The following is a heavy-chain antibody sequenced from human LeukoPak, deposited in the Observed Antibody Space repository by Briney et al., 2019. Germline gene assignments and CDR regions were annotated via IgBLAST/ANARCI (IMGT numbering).Heavy chain of an antibody. J-gene: IGHJ4*02. V-gene: IGHV4-59*08. CDR3: ARQPLGYCSSTSCYTGSFDY. D-gene: IGHD2-2*02. CDR2: IYYSRST. CDR1: GGSISSYY. Sequence: SETLSLTCTVSGGSISSYYWSWIRQPPGKGLEWIGYIYYSRSTNYNPSLKSRVTISVDTSKNQFSLKLSSVTAADTAVYYCARQPLGYCSSTSCYTGSFDYWGQGTLVTVSS.